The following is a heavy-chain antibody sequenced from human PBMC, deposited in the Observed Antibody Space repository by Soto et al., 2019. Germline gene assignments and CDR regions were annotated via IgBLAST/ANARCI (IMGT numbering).Heavy chain of an antibody. CDR1: GYTFTHYY. J-gene: IGHJ6*03. V-gene: IGHV1-18*04. CDR3: ARESGGATATLDYYYFYMDV. CDR2: ISAYNGNT. D-gene: IGHD5-12*01. Sequence: ASVKVSCKASGYTFTHYYMHWVRQAPGQGLEWMGWISAYNGNTNYAQKLQGRVTMTTDTSTRTVYMELSSLRSDDTAVYYCARESGGATATLDYYYFYMDVWGKGTTVTVSS.